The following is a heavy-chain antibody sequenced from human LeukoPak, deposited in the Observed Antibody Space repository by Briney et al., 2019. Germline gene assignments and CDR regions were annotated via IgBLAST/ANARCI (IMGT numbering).Heavy chain of an antibody. J-gene: IGHJ5*02. D-gene: IGHD6-19*01. CDR2: ISSSSSTI. V-gene: IGHV3-48*01. CDR1: GFTFSSYS. CDR3: ARGGRKAVAGTPNWFDP. Sequence: GGSLRLSCAASGFTFSSYSMNWVRQAPGKGLEWVSHISSSSSTIYYADSVKGRFTISRDNAKNSLYLQMNSLRPEDTAVYYCARGGRKAVAGTPNWFDPWGQGTLVTVSS.